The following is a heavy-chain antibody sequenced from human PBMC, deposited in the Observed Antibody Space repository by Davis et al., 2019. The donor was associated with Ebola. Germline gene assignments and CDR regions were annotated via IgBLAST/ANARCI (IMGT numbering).Heavy chain of an antibody. CDR2: IRNKGNSYTT. Sequence: PGGSLRLSCVASGFTFRDHYMDWVRQAPGQGLEWVARIRNKGNSYTTEYAASVKGRFTISRDDSENSHYLQMNSLKTEDSAVYYCARGSVGTAFRAFDIWGQGTMVTVSS. V-gene: IGHV3-72*01. J-gene: IGHJ3*02. CDR1: GFTFRDHY. D-gene: IGHD5-18*01. CDR3: ARGSVGTAFRAFDI.